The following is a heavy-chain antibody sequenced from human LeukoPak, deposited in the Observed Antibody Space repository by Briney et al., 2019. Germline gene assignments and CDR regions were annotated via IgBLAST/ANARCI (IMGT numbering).Heavy chain of an antibody. CDR1: GFTFSSYG. J-gene: IGHJ4*02. CDR3: ARGGKFYYDSSGYPGDY. D-gene: IGHD3-22*01. Sequence: PGGSLRLSCAASGFTFSSYGMHWVRQAPGKGLEWVAVIWYDGSNKYYADSVKGRFTISRDNSKNTLYLQMNSLRAEDTAVYYCARGGKFYYDSSGYPGDYWGQGTLVTVSS. CDR2: IWYDGSNK. V-gene: IGHV3-33*01.